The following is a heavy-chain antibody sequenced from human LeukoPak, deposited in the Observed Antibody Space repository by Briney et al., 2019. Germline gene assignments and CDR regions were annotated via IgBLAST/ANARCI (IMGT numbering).Heavy chain of an antibody. CDR1: GYTFTGYY. D-gene: IGHD6-13*01. J-gene: IGHJ4*02. V-gene: IGHV1-2*02. CDR3: ARAAAPGTADYFDY. Sequence: ASVKVSCKASGYTFTGYYMHWVRQAPGQGLEWMGWINPNSGGTNYAQKFQGRVTMTRDTSISTAYMELNRLRSDDTAVYYCARAAAPGTADYFDYWGQGTLVTVSS. CDR2: INPNSGGT.